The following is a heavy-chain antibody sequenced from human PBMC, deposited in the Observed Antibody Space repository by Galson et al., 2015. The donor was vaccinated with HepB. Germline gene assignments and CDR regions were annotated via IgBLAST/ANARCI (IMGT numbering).Heavy chain of an antibody. CDR3: ARVPLPVHPDRDLMIVVVSHAFDI. D-gene: IGHD3-22*01. V-gene: IGHV1-18*01. CDR1: GYTFTSYG. CDR2: ISAYNGNT. J-gene: IGHJ3*02. Sequence: SVKVSCKASGYTFTSYGISWVRQAPGQGLEWMGWISAYNGNTNYAQKLQGRVTMTTDTSTSTAYMELRSLRSDDTAVYYCARVPLPVHPDRDLMIVVVSHAFDIWGQGTMVTVSS.